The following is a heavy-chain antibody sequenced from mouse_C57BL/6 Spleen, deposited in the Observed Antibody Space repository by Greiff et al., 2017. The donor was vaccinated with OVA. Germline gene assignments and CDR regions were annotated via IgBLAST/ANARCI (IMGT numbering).Heavy chain of an antibody. CDR2: ISSGGDYI. J-gene: IGHJ1*03. CDR1: GFTFSSYA. Sequence: EVQRVESGEGLVKPGGSLKLSCAASGFTFSSYAMSWVRQTPEKRLEWVAYISSGGDYIYYADTVKGRFTISRDNARNTLYLQMSSLKSEDTAMYYCTRDEGMGCYFDVWGTGTTVTVSS. D-gene: IGHD2-3*01. V-gene: IGHV5-9-1*02. CDR3: TRDEGMGCYFDV.